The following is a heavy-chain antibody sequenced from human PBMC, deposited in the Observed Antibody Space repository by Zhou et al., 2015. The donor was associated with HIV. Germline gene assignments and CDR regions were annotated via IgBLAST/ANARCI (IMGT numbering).Heavy chain of an antibody. J-gene: IGHJ4*02. V-gene: IGHV1-69*06. CDR2: IIPIFGTA. CDR3: AREGIYDSSGYYYVGYFDY. D-gene: IGHD3-22*01. CDR1: GGTFSSYA. Sequence: QVQLVQSGAEVKKPGASVKVSWKASGGTFSSYAISWVRQAPGQGLEWMGGIIPIFGTANYAQKFQGRVTITADKSTSTAYMELSSLRSEDTAVYYCAREGIYDSSGYYYVGYFDYWGQGTLVTVSS.